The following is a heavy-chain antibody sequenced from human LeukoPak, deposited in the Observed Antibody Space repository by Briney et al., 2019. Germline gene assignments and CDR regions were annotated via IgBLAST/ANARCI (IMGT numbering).Heavy chain of an antibody. Sequence: GESLKISCKGSGYSFTTYWIGWVRQMPGKGLEWMGIIYPDDSDTRYSPSFQGQVTISADKSISTAYLQWSSLQASDTAMYYCARPTYYYVDSGGYPSWDALDIWGQGTMITVSS. J-gene: IGHJ3*02. CDR3: ARPTYYYVDSGGYPSWDALDI. V-gene: IGHV5-51*01. D-gene: IGHD3-22*01. CDR1: GYSFTTYW. CDR2: IYPDDSDT.